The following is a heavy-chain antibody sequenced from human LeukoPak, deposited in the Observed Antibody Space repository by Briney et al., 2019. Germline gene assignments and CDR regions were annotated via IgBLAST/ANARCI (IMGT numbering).Heavy chain of an antibody. D-gene: IGHD3-22*01. CDR2: IFYSGSA. Sequence: NPSETLSLICTVSGGSISGYYWSWIRQPPGKGLEWIGYIFYSGSANYNPSLKSRVTISVDTSKNQFSLKLSSVTAADTAVYYCARDYYDSSGYYRGFDYWGQGTLVTVSS. J-gene: IGHJ4*02. CDR3: ARDYYDSSGYYRGFDY. CDR1: GGSISGYY. V-gene: IGHV4-59*01.